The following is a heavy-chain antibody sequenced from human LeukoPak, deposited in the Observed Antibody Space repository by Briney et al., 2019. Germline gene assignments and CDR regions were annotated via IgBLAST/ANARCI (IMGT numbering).Heavy chain of an antibody. CDR3: ARARTNYYGSGSQLDY. CDR1: GGTFSSYA. J-gene: IGHJ4*02. V-gene: IGHV1-69*04. D-gene: IGHD3-10*01. Sequence: SVKVSCKASGGTFSSYAISWVRQAPGQGLEWMGRIIPILGIANYAQKFQGRVTITADKSTSTAYMELSSLRSEDTAVYYCARARTNYYGSGSQLDYWGQGTLVTVSS. CDR2: IIPILGIA.